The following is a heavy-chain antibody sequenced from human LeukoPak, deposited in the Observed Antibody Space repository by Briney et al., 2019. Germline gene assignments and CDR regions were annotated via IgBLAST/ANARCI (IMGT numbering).Heavy chain of an antibody. Sequence: GGSLRLSCAASGFTFSSYEMNWVRQAPGKGLEWVSYISSSGSTIYYADSVKGRFTISRVNAKNSLYLQMNSLRAEDTAVYYCAREMVTTDSRRGYWGQGTLVTVSS. CDR2: ISSSGSTI. CDR3: AREMVTTDSRRGY. V-gene: IGHV3-48*03. D-gene: IGHD4-17*01. J-gene: IGHJ4*02. CDR1: GFTFSSYE.